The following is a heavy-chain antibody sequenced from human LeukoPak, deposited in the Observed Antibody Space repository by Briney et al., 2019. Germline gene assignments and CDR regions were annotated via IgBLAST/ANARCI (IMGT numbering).Heavy chain of an antibody. CDR3: ARLTRDYGTHNCFDP. CDR1: GFSLSTSGVG. D-gene: IGHD4-17*01. J-gene: IGHJ5*02. Sequence: SGPTLVNPTQTLTLTCTFSGFSLSTSGVGVGWIRQPPGKALEWLALISWDDNKRYSPSLKTRLTVTKDTSTSQVVLTMTNMDPVDTATYYCARLTRDYGTHNCFDPWGQGILVTVSS. V-gene: IGHV2-5*02. CDR2: ISWDDNK.